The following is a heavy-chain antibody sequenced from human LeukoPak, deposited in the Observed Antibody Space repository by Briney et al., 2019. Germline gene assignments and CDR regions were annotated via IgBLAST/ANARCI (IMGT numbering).Heavy chain of an antibody. Sequence: SETLSLTCTVSGGSISSSSYYWGWIRQPPGKGLEWIGSIYYSGSTYYNPSLKSRVIISVDTSKNQFSLKLSSVTAADTAVYYCARFGYGSGSYYRRPRSIWFDPWGQGTLVTVSS. CDR1: GGSISSSSYY. CDR2: IYYSGST. J-gene: IGHJ5*02. D-gene: IGHD3-10*01. V-gene: IGHV4-39*07. CDR3: ARFGYGSGSYYRRPRSIWFDP.